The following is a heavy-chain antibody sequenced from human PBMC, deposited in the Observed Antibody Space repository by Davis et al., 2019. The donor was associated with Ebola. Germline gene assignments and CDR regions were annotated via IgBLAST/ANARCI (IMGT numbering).Heavy chain of an antibody. V-gene: IGHV1-3*01. J-gene: IGHJ5*02. CDR3: ARVRGPGVELRWFDP. CDR1: GYIFTSYA. D-gene: IGHD1-7*01. Sequence: ASVKVSCKASGYIFTSYAMHWVRQAPGQRLEWMGWINGGNGDTKYSQKFRDRVTITRDTSASTSYMELSSLRSEDTAVYYCARVRGPGVELRWFDPWGQGTLVTVSS. CDR2: INGGNGDT.